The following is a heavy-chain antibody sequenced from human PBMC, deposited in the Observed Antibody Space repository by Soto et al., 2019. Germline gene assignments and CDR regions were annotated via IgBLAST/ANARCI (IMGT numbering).Heavy chain of an antibody. CDR2: ISGSGGST. D-gene: IGHD3-16*01. J-gene: IGHJ6*03. V-gene: IGHV3-23*01. CDR3: AKTRTQFEDYYYYMDV. CDR1: EFTFSNYA. Sequence: EVQLLESGGGLVQPGGSLRLSCAASEFTFSNYAMTWVRQAPGKGLEWVSGISGSGGSTNYADSVKGRFTISRDNSKKTLYLQMNSLRAEDTAVYYCAKTRTQFEDYYYYMDVWGKGTTVTVSS.